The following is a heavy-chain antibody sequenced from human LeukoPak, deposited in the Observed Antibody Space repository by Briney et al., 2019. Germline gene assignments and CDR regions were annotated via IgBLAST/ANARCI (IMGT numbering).Heavy chain of an antibody. CDR2: IQSKSGGGAT. CDR3: STNTYFGVIVMSRQDYYYMDV. J-gene: IGHJ6*03. V-gene: IGHV3-15*01. CDR1: GSTFTNAW. Sequence: TGGSLRLSRVDSGSTFTNAWMSWGRQAPRKGLEWVGRIQSKSGGGATDYAAPGKGRFTISRDDSKHTVYLQMNSLKTDDTAVYYCSTNTYFGVIVMSRQDYYYMDVWGKGTTVTVSS. D-gene: IGHD3-16*02.